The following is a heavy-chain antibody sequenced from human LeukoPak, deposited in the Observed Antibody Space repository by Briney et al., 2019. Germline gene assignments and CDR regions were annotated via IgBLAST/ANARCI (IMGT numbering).Heavy chain of an antibody. Sequence: PSETLSLTCTVSGGSISSSSYYWGWIRQPPGKGLEWIGRIYYSGSTYYNPSLKSRVTMSVDTSKNQFSLKLSSVTAADTAVYYCARARTIVGATHFDYWGQGTLVTVSS. CDR2: IYYSGST. J-gene: IGHJ4*02. V-gene: IGHV4-39*07. CDR3: ARARTIVGATHFDY. CDR1: GGSISSSSYY. D-gene: IGHD1-26*01.